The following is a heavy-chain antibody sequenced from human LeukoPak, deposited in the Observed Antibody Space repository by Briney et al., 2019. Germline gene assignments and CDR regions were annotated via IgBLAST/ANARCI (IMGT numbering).Heavy chain of an antibody. CDR1: GGSISSYY. V-gene: IGHV4-4*07. J-gene: IGHJ4*02. CDR3: ARSFWYGSGYPNYFDY. D-gene: IGHD3-22*01. CDR2: IHRSGST. Sequence: SETLSLTCTVSGGSISSYYWSWIRQPAGKGLEWIGRIHRSGSTNFNPSLKSRVTMSVDTSKNQFSLNLTSVTAADTAVYYCARSFWYGSGYPNYFDYWGQGTLVTVSS.